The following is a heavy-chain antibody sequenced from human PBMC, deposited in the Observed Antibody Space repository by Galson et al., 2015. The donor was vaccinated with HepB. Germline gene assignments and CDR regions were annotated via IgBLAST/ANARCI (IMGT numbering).Heavy chain of an antibody. D-gene: IGHD3-16*01. J-gene: IGHJ6*02. CDR1: GFTFSSYD. Sequence: SLRLSCAASGFTFSSYDMHWVRQATGKGLEWVSAIGTAGDTYYPGSVKGRFTISRENAKNPLYLQMNSLRAGDTAVYYCARVRRHGADYYYYGMDVWGQGTTVTVSS. CDR2: IGTAGDT. V-gene: IGHV3-13*01. CDR3: ARVRRHGADYYYYGMDV.